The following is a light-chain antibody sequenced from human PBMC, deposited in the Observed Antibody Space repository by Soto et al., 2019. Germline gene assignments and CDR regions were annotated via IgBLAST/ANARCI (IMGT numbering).Light chain of an antibody. CDR1: QSVSSSY. CDR3: PRYGSSPVP. V-gene: IGKV3-20*01. J-gene: IGKJ1*01. CDR2: GAS. Sequence: EIVVTQSPGTLALSPGERATLSCRASQSVSSSYLAWYQQKPGQAPRLLIYGASSRATGIPDRFSGSGSGKDLILTISRLELEDFALYYCPRYGSSPVPFGQGTKVDIK.